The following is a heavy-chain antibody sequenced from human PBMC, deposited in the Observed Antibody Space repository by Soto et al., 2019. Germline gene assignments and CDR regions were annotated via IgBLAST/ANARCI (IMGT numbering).Heavy chain of an antibody. CDR1: WFTFSSYD. J-gene: IGHJ6*02. Sequence: PGGSVRLSCAASWFTFSSYDMHWVRQGPGKGLEGVSTIGTADGTYYAGSGKVRFTISREHAKRSLYPQMNSLRVEDTAVYYCAKDKHGSGTQSPYYYYGMDVWGQGTTVPVSS. D-gene: IGHD3-10*01. CDR3: AKDKHGSGTQSPYYYYGMDV. V-gene: IGHV3-13*01. CDR2: IGTADGT.